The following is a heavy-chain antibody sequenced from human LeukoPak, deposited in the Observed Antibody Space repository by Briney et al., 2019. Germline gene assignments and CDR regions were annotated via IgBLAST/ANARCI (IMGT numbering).Heavy chain of an antibody. J-gene: IGHJ5*02. CDR2: ISAYNGNT. Sequence: ASVKVSCLAAGYTFTSYGISWVRQAPGQGLEWMGWISAYNGNTNYAQKLQGRVTMTTDTSTSTAYMELRSLRSDDTAVYYCARDPVQKYSSGPGWFDPWGQGTLVTASS. D-gene: IGHD6-19*01. CDR1: GYTFTSYG. V-gene: IGHV1-18*01. CDR3: ARDPVQKYSSGPGWFDP.